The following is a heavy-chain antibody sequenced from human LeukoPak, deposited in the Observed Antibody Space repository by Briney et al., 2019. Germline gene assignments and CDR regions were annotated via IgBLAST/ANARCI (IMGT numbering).Heavy chain of an antibody. J-gene: IGHJ4*02. D-gene: IGHD1-26*01. CDR2: IRHDGSNK. V-gene: IGHV3-30*02. Sequence: PGGSLRLSCETSGFIFSYYGMHWVRQAPGKGLEWVAFIRHDGSNKYYGDSVKGRFTISRDNAKNSLYLQMNSLRAEDMALYYCAKEVGATHGTGGFDYWGQGTLVTVSS. CDR1: GFIFSYYG. CDR3: AKEVGATHGTGGFDY.